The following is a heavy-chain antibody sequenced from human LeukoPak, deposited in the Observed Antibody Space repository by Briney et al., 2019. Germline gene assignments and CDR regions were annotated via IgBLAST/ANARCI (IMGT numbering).Heavy chain of an antibody. CDR3: ARVDPYYDGTNSSDY. V-gene: IGHV3-30*02. D-gene: IGHD3-22*01. J-gene: IGHJ4*02. Sequence: GGSLRLSCAASGFTFSNYGMHWVRQAPGKGLEWVAFIRYDGSNTYYGDSVKGRFTISRDNSKHTLCLQMNSLRATDTAVYYSARVDPYYDGTNSSDYWGQGCLVTV. CDR1: GFTFSNYG. CDR2: IRYDGSNT.